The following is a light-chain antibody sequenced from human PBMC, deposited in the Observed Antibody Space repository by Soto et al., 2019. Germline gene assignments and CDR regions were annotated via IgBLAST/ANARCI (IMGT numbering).Light chain of an antibody. Sequence: DIQMTQSPSSVSASVGDRVSITCRASQHISNWFAWYQQKPGRAPKLLIYTGSSLQSGVPSRFSGTGSGTDFTLTISSLQPEDVATYYCQQDNSFPLTFGGSTLVEIK. V-gene: IGKV1-12*01. CDR2: TGS. CDR3: QQDNSFPLT. J-gene: IGKJ4*01. CDR1: QHISNW.